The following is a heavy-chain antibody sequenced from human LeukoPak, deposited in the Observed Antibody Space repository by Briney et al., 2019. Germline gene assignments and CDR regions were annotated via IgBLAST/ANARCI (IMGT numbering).Heavy chain of an antibody. CDR2: ISYDGSNK. CDR3: AKEFRYGSDYDAFDI. J-gene: IGHJ3*02. Sequence: LSLTCTVSGGSISSGNYFWAWIRQPPGMGLEWVAVISYDGSNKYYADSVKGRFTISRDNSKNTLYLQMNSLRAEDTAVYYCAKEFRYGSDYDAFDIWGQGTMVTVSS. D-gene: IGHD3-10*01. V-gene: IGHV3-30*18. CDR1: GGSISSGNYF.